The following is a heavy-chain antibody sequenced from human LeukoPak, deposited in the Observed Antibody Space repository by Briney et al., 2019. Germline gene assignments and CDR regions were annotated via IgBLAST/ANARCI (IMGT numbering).Heavy chain of an antibody. CDR3: AKGYEWELIWFDP. Sequence: GGSLRLSCAASGFTFSSYGMHWVRQAPGKGLEWVAFIRYDGSNKYYADSVKGRFTISRDNSKNTLYLQMNSLRAEDTAVYYCAKGYEWELIWFDPWGQGTLVTVSP. CDR1: GFTFSSYG. CDR2: IRYDGSNK. D-gene: IGHD1-26*01. V-gene: IGHV3-30*02. J-gene: IGHJ5*02.